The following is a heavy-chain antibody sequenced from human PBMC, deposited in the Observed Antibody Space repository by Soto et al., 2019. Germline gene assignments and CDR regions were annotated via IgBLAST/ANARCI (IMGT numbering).Heavy chain of an antibody. CDR2: INPSGGTT. CDR1: GYTFTSYY. D-gene: IGHD6-25*01. J-gene: IGHJ4*02. Sequence: ASVKVFCKASGYTFTSYYLHWVRQAPGQGLEWMGIINPSGGTTTYAQKFQGRVTMTRDTSTSTVYMELSSLRSEDTAMYYCARVGVALEQRAYWGQRTLVTVSS. CDR3: ARVGVALEQRAY. V-gene: IGHV1-46*01.